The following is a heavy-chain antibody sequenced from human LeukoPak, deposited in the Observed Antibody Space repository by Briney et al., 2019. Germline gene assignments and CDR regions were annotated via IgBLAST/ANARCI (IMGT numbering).Heavy chain of an antibody. D-gene: IGHD2-2*01. J-gene: IGHJ6*02. CDR1: GYIYTNYG. V-gene: IGHV1-18*01. CDR2: ISAYNGNT. CDR3: AIDLDIVVVPVVSRHYGLDV. Sequence: ASVKVSCKASGYIYTNYGISWVRQAPGQGLEWMGWISAYNGNTNYVQKFQGRVTMTTDTSTTTAYMELRSLRSDDTAVYYCAIDLDIVVVPVVSRHYGLDVWGQGTTVTVSS.